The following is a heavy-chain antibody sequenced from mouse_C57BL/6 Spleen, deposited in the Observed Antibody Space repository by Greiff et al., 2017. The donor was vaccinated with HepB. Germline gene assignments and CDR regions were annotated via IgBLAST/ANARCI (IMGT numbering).Heavy chain of an antibody. V-gene: IGHV3-6*01. Sequence: VQLKESGPGLVKPSQSLSLTCSVTGYSITSGYYWNWIRQFPGNKLEWMGYISYDGSNNYNPSLKNRISITRDTSKNQFFLKLNSVTTEDTATYYCARGKLGPFDYWGQGTTLTVSS. CDR3: ARGKLGPFDY. CDR2: ISYDGSN. D-gene: IGHD4-1*01. J-gene: IGHJ2*01. CDR1: GYSITSGYY.